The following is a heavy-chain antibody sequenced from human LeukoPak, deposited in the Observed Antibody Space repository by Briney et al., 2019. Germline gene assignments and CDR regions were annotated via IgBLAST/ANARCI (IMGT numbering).Heavy chain of an antibody. J-gene: IGHJ5*02. Sequence: SETLSLTCAVYGGSFSGYCWSWIRQPPGKGLEWIGRIYTSGSTNYNPSLKSRVTMSVDTSKNQFSLKLSSVTAADTAVYYCARDYPRAAAGTNNWFDPWGQGTLVTVSS. CDR1: GGSFSGYC. V-gene: IGHV4-4*07. D-gene: IGHD6-13*01. CDR2: IYTSGST. CDR3: ARDYPRAAAGTNNWFDP.